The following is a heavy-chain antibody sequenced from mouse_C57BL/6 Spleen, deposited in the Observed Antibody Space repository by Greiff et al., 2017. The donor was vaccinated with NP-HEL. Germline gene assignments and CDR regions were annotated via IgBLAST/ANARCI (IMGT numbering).Heavy chain of an antibody. CDR2: IYPGDGDT. CDR1: GYAFSSYW. J-gene: IGHJ2*01. D-gene: IGHD1-1*01. Sequence: QVQLQQSGAELVKPGASVKISCKASGYAFSSYWMNWVKQRPGKGLEWIGQIYPGDGDTNYNGKFKGKATLTADKSSSTAYMQLSSLTSEDSAVYFCLRYGREYYFDYWGQGTTLTVSS. CDR3: LRYGREYYFDY. V-gene: IGHV1-80*01.